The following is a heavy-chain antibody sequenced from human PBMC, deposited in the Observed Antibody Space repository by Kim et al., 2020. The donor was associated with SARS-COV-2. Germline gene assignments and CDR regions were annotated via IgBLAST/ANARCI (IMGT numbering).Heavy chain of an antibody. D-gene: IGHD6-19*01. CDR1: GYTFTSYY. CDR3: ARVSDGIAVAGHFDY. J-gene: IGHJ4*02. CDR2: INPSGGST. Sequence: ASVKVSCKASGYTFTSYYMHWVRQAPGQGLEWMGIINPSGGSTSYAQKFQGRVTMTRDTSTSTVYMELSSLRSEDTAVYYCARVSDGIAVAGHFDYWGQGTLVTVSS. V-gene: IGHV1-46*01.